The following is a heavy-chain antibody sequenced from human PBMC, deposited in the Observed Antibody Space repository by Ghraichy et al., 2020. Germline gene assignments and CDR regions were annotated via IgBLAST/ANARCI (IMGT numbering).Heavy chain of an antibody. Sequence: LSLTCTVSAGSISSYYWSWIRQSPGKGLEWIGYIFYSGTTTYNPSLKSRVTMSVDTSTNQLCLTLTSVTAADTAVYYCARVACGGGSCYPGGFYFGMDVWGQGTTVTVSS. CDR2: IFYSGTT. V-gene: IGHV4-59*01. J-gene: IGHJ6*02. D-gene: IGHD2-15*01. CDR1: AGSISSYY. CDR3: ARVACGGGSCYPGGFYFGMDV.